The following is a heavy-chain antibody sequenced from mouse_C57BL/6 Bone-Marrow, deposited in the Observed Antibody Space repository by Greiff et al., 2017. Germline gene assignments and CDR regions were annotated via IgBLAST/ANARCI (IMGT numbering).Heavy chain of an antibody. CDR1: GYTFTSYG. J-gene: IGHJ2*01. CDR3: ARKGGCRYRYFDY. V-gene: IGHV1-81*01. Sequence: VQRVESGAELARPGASVKLSCKASGYTFTSYGISWVKQRTGQGLEWIGEIYPRSGNTYYNEKFKGKATLTADKSSSTAYMELRSLTSEDSAVYFCARKGGCRYRYFDYWGQGTTLTVSS. D-gene: IGHD2-14*01. CDR2: IYPRSGNT.